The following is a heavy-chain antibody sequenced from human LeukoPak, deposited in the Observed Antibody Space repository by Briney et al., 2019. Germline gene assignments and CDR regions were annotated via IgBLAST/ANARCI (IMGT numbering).Heavy chain of an antibody. V-gene: IGHV3-48*04. D-gene: IGHD2-21*02. CDR1: GFLFSRYS. J-gene: IGHJ4*02. CDR2: ISSSSSTI. Sequence: GGSLRLSCAASGFLFSRYSMNWVRQAPGKGLEGVSYISSSSSTIYYADSVKGRFTISRDNAKNSLYLQMNSLRAEDTAVYYSARDCGGDCSLFYWGQGTLVTVAS. CDR3: ARDCGGDCSLFY.